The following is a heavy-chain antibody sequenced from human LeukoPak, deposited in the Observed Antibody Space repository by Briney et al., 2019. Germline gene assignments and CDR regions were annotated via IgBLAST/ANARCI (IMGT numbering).Heavy chain of an antibody. CDR3: AREVRYSSSWYEGWFDP. J-gene: IGHJ5*02. D-gene: IGHD6-13*01. CDR1: GGSISSYY. CDR2: IYYSGST. Sequence: PSETLSLTCTVSGGSISSYYWSWIRQPPGKGLEWIGYIYYSGSTNYNPSLKSRVTISVDTSKNQFSLKLSSVTAADTAVYYCAREVRYSSSWYEGWFDPWGQGTLVTVSS. V-gene: IGHV4-59*01.